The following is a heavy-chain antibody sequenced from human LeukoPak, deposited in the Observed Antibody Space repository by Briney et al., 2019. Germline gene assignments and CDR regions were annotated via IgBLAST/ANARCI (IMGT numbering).Heavy chain of an antibody. CDR2: INHSGST. J-gene: IGHJ6*02. Sequence: SETLSLTCAVYGGSFSGYYWSWIRQPPGKGLEWIGEINHSGSTNYNPSLKSRVTISVDTSKNQFSLKLSSVTAADTAVYYCARANSNRYYYYGMDVWGQGTTVTVSS. CDR3: ARANSNRYYYYGMDV. V-gene: IGHV4-34*01. D-gene: IGHD1-1*01. CDR1: GGSFSGYY.